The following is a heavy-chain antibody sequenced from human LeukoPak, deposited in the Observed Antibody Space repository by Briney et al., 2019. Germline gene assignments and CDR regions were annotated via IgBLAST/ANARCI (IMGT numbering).Heavy chain of an antibody. Sequence: QAGGSLRLSCAASGFTFSSYGMHWVRQAPRKGLEYVAAISGNGGTTYYADSVKGRFTISRDNSKNTLYLQLGSLRPDDMALYYCARAGFRNSWPIDLWGQGALVTVSS. D-gene: IGHD1/OR15-1a*01. CDR2: ISGNGGTT. CDR1: GFTFSSYG. CDR3: ARAGFRNSWPIDL. V-gene: IGHV3-64*02. J-gene: IGHJ5*02.